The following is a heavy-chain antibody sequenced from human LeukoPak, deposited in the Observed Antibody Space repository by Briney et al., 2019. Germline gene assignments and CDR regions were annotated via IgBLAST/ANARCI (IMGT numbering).Heavy chain of an antibody. V-gene: IGHV3-7*03. J-gene: IGHJ6*02. Sequence: PGGSLRLSCAASGFTFSSYWMSWVRQAPGKGLEWVANIKQDGSEKYYVDSVKGRFTISRDNAKNSLYLQMNSLRAEDTAVYYCATSSWSYYDSSGYPYYYYGMDVWGQGTTVTVSS. CDR2: IKQDGSEK. CDR3: ATSSWSYYDSSGYPYYYYGMDV. D-gene: IGHD3-22*01. CDR1: GFTFSSYW.